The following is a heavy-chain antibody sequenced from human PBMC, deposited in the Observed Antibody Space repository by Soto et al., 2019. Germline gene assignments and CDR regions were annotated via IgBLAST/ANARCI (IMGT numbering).Heavy chain of an antibody. Sequence: QVQLKESGPGLVKPSQTLSLTCTVSGGSISSGGQYWSWIRQHPGKGLEWIGYIYDSGSTYYNPYIRSPVTISVDTSKKQFSLKLRSVTAADTAVYYCARDAAEYYFDYWGQGTLVTVSS. CDR1: GGSISSGGQY. J-gene: IGHJ4*02. V-gene: IGHV4-31*01. CDR2: IYDSGST. CDR3: ARDAAEYYFDY. D-gene: IGHD6-25*01.